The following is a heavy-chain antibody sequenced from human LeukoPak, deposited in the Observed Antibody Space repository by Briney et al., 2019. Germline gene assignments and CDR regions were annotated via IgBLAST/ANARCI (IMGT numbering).Heavy chain of an antibody. V-gene: IGHV3-30-3*01. CDR3: ARDLSNVPGQY. Sequence: GRSLRLSCAASGFTLSSYAMHGVPQAPGKGVEGVAVISYDGSIKYYADSVKGRFTISTDISKSTLSLQINSLRPEDTALYYCARDLSNVPGQYWGQGTLVTVSS. D-gene: IGHD3-10*02. J-gene: IGHJ4*02. CDR2: ISYDGSIK. CDR1: GFTLSSYA.